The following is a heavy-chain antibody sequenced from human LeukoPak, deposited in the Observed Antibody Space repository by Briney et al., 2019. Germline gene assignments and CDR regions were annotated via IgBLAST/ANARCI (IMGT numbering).Heavy chain of an antibody. CDR1: GFSFDMFS. Sequence: QSGGSLRLSCTAFGFSFDMFSMHWVRQIPGKGLEWVAVISNDESKIYYAGSVKGRFTISRDNSRSTLYLQMDSLRPDDTAVYYCARGGQLWFGFVYWGQGTLVTVSS. CDR3: ARGGQLWFGFVY. V-gene: IGHV3-30-3*01. CDR2: ISNDESKI. D-gene: IGHD5-18*01. J-gene: IGHJ4*02.